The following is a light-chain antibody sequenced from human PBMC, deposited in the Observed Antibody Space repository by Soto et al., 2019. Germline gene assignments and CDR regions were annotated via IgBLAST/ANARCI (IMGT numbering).Light chain of an antibody. V-gene: IGLV1-44*01. CDR1: SSNIGSNT. CDR2: SNN. CDR3: AAWDDSLNGWV. J-gene: IGLJ3*02. Sequence: QSVLTQPPSASGTPGQRVTISCSGSSSNIGSNTVNWYQQLPGTAPKLLIYSNNQRPSGVPDRFSGSKSGTSASLAISWLQSDDEADYYCAAWDDSLNGWVFGGGTQLTVL.